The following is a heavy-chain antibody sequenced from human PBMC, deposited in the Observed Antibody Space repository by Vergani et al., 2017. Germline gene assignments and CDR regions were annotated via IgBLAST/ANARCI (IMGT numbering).Heavy chain of an antibody. CDR2: ISSSSSYI. CDR1: GFTFSSYS. Sequence: EVQLVESGGGLVKPGGSPRLSCAASGFTFSSYSMNWVRQAPGKGLEWVSSISSSSSYIYYADSVKGRFTISRDNAKNSLYLQMNSLRAEDTAVYYCASENDYGDSRAGYWGQGTLVTVSS. V-gene: IGHV3-21*01. CDR3: ASENDYGDSRAGY. J-gene: IGHJ4*02. D-gene: IGHD4-17*01.